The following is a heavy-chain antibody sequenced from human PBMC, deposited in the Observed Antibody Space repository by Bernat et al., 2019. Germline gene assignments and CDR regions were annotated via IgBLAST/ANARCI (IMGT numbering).Heavy chain of an antibody. Sequence: EVQLVESGGGLVKPGGSLRLSCAASGFTFSSYSMNWVRQAPGKGLEWVANIKQDGSEKYYVDSVKGRFTISRDNAKNSLYLQMNSLRAEDTAVYYCARVKYYYGSGSNQARGLDYWGQGTLVTVSS. CDR2: IKQDGSEK. D-gene: IGHD3-10*01. CDR3: ARVKYYYGSGSNQARGLDY. CDR1: GFTFSSYS. J-gene: IGHJ4*02. V-gene: IGHV3-7*03.